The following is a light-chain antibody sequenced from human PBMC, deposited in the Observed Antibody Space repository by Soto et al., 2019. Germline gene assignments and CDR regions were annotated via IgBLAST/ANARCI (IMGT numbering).Light chain of an antibody. J-gene: IGKJ5*01. Sequence: EIVMTQSPATLSVSPGERATLSCRASQSVSSNLAWYQQKPGQAPRLLLYGASTRATGIPARFTGSGSGTEFTLTISSLQSEDFAVYHCQQYGSSPLITFGQGTRLEIK. CDR2: GAS. CDR1: QSVSSN. V-gene: IGKV3-15*01. CDR3: QQYGSSPLIT.